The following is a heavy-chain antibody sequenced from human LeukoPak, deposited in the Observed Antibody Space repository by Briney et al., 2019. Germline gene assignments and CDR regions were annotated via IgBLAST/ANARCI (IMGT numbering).Heavy chain of an antibody. CDR3: ARFGYQLLLPAYDY. Sequence: GGSLRLSCAASGFTFSSDSMNWVRQAPGKGLEWVSSISSSSYIYYADSVKGRFTISRDNAKNSLYLQMNSLRAEDTAVYYCARFGYQLLLPAYDYWGQGTLVTVSS. V-gene: IGHV3-21*01. CDR1: GFTFSSDS. J-gene: IGHJ4*02. CDR2: ISSSSYI. D-gene: IGHD2-2*01.